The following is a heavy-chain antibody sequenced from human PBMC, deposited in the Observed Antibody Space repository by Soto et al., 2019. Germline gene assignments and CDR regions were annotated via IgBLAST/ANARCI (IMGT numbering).Heavy chain of an antibody. CDR2: IKSKTDGETS. V-gene: IGHV3-15*07. Sequence: EVQLVESGGGLVKPGGSLRLSCAASGFSFSKAWMNWVRQAPGKGLEWVGRIKSKTDGETSDYAAPVKGRFTISRDDSKNTLYLQMNSLKPEDTAVYYCTTGVDGYNPFDYWGQGTLVTVSS. CDR1: GFSFSKAW. D-gene: IGHD5-12*01. CDR3: TTGVDGYNPFDY. J-gene: IGHJ4*02.